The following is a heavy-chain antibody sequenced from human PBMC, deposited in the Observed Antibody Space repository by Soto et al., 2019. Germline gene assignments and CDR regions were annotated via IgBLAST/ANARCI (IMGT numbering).Heavy chain of an antibody. Sequence: GGSLRLSCAASGCTFGGYYMSWIRRAPGKGLGRVSYISYSCSTVYYAYSVKRRFTISRDNARNSLYLQMNSLRAEDTAVYYCARANLGFDIWDQGTMVTVSS. D-gene: IGHD7-27*01. V-gene: IGHV3-11*01. CDR1: GCTFGGYY. CDR2: ISYSCSTV. CDR3: ARANLGFDI. J-gene: IGHJ3*02.